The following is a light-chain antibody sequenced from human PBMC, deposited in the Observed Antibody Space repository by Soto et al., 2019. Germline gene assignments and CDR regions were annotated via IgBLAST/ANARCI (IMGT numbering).Light chain of an antibody. CDR3: SSYTGRSTYVV. Sequence: QSALTQPASVSGSPGQSITISCTGTSSDVGGYNYVSWYQQHPGKAPKLMIYDANNRPSGVSNRFSGSKSGNTASLTISGLQAEDEADYYCSSYTGRSTYVVFGGGTKVTVL. CDR2: DAN. V-gene: IGLV2-14*01. CDR1: SSDVGGYNY. J-gene: IGLJ2*01.